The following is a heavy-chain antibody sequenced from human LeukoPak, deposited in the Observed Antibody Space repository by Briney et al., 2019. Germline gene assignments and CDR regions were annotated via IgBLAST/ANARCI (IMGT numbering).Heavy chain of an antibody. V-gene: IGHV1-46*01. CDR3: ARAPGGGYLFDY. Sequence: GASVRVSCKASGYTFTSYYMHWVRQAPGQGLEWMGIINPSGGSTSYAQKFQGRVTMTRDTSTSTVYMELSSLRSEDTAVYYCARAPGGGYLFDYWGQGTLVTVSS. D-gene: IGHD2-15*01. CDR1: GYTFTSYY. J-gene: IGHJ4*02. CDR2: INPSGGST.